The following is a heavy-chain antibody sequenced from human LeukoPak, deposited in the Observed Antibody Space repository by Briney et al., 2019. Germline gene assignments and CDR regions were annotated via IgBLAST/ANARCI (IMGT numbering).Heavy chain of an antibody. CDR1: GFTFSSYA. V-gene: IGHV3-23*01. D-gene: IGHD3-3*01. CDR2: ISGSGGST. J-gene: IGHJ4*02. CDR3: AKDSTDFWSGYYTS. Sequence: AGGSLRLSCAASGFTFSSYAMSWVRQAPGKGLEWVSAISGSGGSTYYADSVKGRFTISRDNSKNTLYLQMNSLRAEDTAVYYCAKDSTDFWSGYYTSWGQGTLVTVSS.